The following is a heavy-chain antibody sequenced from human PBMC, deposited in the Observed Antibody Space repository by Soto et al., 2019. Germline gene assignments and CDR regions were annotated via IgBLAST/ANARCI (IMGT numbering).Heavy chain of an antibody. D-gene: IGHD1-26*01. V-gene: IGHV4-30-4*01. J-gene: IGHJ6*02. Sequence: SETLSLTCTVSGGSISSGDYYWSWVRQPPGKGLEWIGYIYYTGTTYYNPSLKSRVTISLDMSKNQFSVSLTSVTASDTAVYYCATDHRLDTGREGYYRDAIDVWGQGTSV. CDR2: IYYTGTT. CDR1: GGSISSGDYY. CDR3: ATDHRLDTGREGYYRDAIDV.